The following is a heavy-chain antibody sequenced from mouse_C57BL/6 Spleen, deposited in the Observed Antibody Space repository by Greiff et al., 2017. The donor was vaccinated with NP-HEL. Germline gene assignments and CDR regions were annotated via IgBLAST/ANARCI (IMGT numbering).Heavy chain of an antibody. D-gene: IGHD1-1*01. CDR2: IRSKSNNYAT. J-gene: IGHJ4*01. CDR3: VRQGDYYGSSYDAMDY. V-gene: IGHV10-1*01. Sequence: EVKVEESGGGLVQPKGSLKLSCAASGFSFNTYAMNWVRQAPGKGLEWVARIRSKSNNYATYYADSVKDRFTISRDDSESMLYLQMNNLKTEDTAMYYCVRQGDYYGSSYDAMDYWGQGTSVTVSS. CDR1: GFSFNTYA.